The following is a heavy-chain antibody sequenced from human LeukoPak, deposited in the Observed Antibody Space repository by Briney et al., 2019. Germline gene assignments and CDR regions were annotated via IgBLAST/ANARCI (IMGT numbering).Heavy chain of an antibody. V-gene: IGHV4-30-2*01. J-gene: IGHJ4*02. D-gene: IGHD6-6*01. CDR2: ICHRGRT. CDR3: ARAWGIAARHYFDY. Sequence: SDPLPLTCTVSGGSISSGGSYWTWIRQPPGRGLEWIGSICHRGRTSYNPSLKTRVNIYVEGSTNQFSLRLTSVTAADTAVYYWARAWGIAARHYFDYWGQGTLVTVSS. CDR1: GGSISSGGSY.